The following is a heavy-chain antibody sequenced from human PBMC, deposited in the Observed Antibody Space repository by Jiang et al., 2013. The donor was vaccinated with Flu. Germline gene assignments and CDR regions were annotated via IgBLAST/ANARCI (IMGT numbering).Heavy chain of an antibody. CDR1: GDSVSSNSAA. CDR3: ARDGVAVAGTIGKYYYYGMDV. D-gene: IGHD6-19*01. V-gene: IGHV6-1*01. Sequence: TSQTLSLTCVISGDSVSSNSAAWNWIRQSPSRGLEWLGRTYYRSKWYNDYAVSVKSRITINPDTSKNQFSLQLNSVTPEDTAVYYCARDGVAVAGTIGKYYYYGMDVWGQGTTVTVSS. J-gene: IGHJ6*02. CDR2: TYYRSKWYN.